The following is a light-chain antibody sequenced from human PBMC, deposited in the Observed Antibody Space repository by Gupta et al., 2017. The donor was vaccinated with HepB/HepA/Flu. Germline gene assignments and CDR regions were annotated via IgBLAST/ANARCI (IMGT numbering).Light chain of an antibody. CDR2: DIS. CDR3: QQYHDWPRT. Sequence: EIVTTQSPATLSVSPGERATLSCRASQSVSSNLAWYQQKPGQAPRLLIYDISTRAAGIPARCSGSGSGTEFTLTISSLQSEDFAIDYCQQYHDWPRTFGQGTKVDVK. V-gene: IGKV3-15*01. CDR1: QSVSSN. J-gene: IGKJ1*01.